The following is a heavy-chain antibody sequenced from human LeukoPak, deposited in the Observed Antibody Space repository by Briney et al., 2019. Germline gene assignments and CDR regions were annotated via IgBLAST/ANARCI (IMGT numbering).Heavy chain of an antibody. J-gene: IGHJ4*02. CDR2: IYYSGST. CDR1: GGSISSGDYY. V-gene: IGHV4-30-4*01. D-gene: IGHD6-13*01. Sequence: SQTLSPTCTVSGGSISSGDYYWSWIRQPPGKGLEWIGYIYYSGSTYYNPSLKSRVTISVDTSKNQFSLKLSSVTAADTAVYYCARAGIAAAGTPFDYWGQGTLVTVSS. CDR3: ARAGIAAAGTPFDY.